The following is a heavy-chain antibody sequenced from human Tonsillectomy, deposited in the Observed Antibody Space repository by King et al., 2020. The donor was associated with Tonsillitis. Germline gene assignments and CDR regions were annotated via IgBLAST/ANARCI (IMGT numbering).Heavy chain of an antibody. CDR3: VAFWSGNSKTTYSYYMDV. Sequence: VQLVESGGGLVQPGGSLRLSCSASGFTFSSYAMHWVRQAPGKGLEYVSAISSRGGNAFYADSVEGRFTISRDNSKNTLYLQMSSLRGEDTAVYYCVAFWSGNSKTTYSYYMDVWGKGTTVTVSS. J-gene: IGHJ6*03. V-gene: IGHV3-64D*06. D-gene: IGHD3-3*01. CDR1: GFTFSSYA. CDR2: ISSRGGNA.